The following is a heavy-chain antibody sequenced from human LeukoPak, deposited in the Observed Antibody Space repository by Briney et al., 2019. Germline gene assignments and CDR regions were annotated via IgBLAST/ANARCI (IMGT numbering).Heavy chain of an antibody. V-gene: IGHV3-21*01. CDR3: ARGPATRVYYFDY. Sequence: GGSLRLSCAASGFTFSSYWMHWVRQAPGKGLEWVSSISSDGDYIYYADSLKGRYTISRDNAKNSLYLQMNNLRAEDTAVYYCARGPATRVYYFDYWGQGTLVTVSS. CDR1: GFTFSSYW. J-gene: IGHJ4*02. CDR2: ISSDGDYI. D-gene: IGHD1-26*01.